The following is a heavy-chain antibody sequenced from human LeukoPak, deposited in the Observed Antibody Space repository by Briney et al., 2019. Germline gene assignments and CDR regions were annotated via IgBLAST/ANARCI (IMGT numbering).Heavy chain of an antibody. D-gene: IGHD3-9*01. J-gene: IGHJ5*02. CDR1: GYTFTSYG. V-gene: IGHV1-18*01. CDR3: ARDPGDPYDILTGYYRNWFDP. Sequence: ASVKVCCKASGYTFTSYGISWVRQAPGQGLEWMGWISAYNGNTNYAQKLQGRVTMTTDTSTSTAYMELRSLRSDDTAVYYCARDPGDPYDILTGYYRNWFDPWGQGTLVTVSS. CDR2: ISAYNGNT.